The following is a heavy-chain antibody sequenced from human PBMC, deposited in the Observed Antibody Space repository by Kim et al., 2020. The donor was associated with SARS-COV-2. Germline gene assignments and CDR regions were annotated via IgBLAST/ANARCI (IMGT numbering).Heavy chain of an antibody. CDR3: ASNWNQDRYYYYGMDV. D-gene: IGHD1-1*01. V-gene: IGHV1-69*01. Sequence: KFQGRVTITADESTSTAYMELSSLRSEDTAVYYCASNWNQDRYYYYGMDVWGQGTTVTVSS. J-gene: IGHJ6*02.